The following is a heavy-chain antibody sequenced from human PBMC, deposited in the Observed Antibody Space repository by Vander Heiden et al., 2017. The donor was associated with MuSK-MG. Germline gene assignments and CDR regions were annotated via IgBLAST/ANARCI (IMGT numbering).Heavy chain of an antibody. CDR2: IYPGGSDT. Sequence: EVQLVQSGAEVKKPGASLKISCKGSGYSFTTYWIGWVRQTPGKGLEWMGFIYPGGSDTRYSPSFQGQVTISADKSISTAYLQWSSLKASDTAIYYCTRRFYGSGTWFFDYWGQGSLVTVSS. J-gene: IGHJ4*02. CDR3: TRRFYGSGTWFFDY. CDR1: GYSFTTYW. V-gene: IGHV5-51*01. D-gene: IGHD3-10*01.